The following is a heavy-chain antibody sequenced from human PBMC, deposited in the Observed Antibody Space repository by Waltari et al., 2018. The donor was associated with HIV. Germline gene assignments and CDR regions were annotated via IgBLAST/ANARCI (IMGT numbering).Heavy chain of an antibody. D-gene: IGHD5-18*01. V-gene: IGHV1-3*01. CDR2: INACNGNT. Sequence: QVQLVQSGAEVKKPGASVKVSCKASGYTFTSYAMHWVRQAPGQRREWLGWINACNGNTKYSQKFQGRVTNTRDTSASTAYMELSRLRSEDTAVYYCARGRGYSYLNWFDPWGQGTLVTVSA. CDR3: ARGRGYSYLNWFDP. CDR1: GYTFTSYA. J-gene: IGHJ5*02.